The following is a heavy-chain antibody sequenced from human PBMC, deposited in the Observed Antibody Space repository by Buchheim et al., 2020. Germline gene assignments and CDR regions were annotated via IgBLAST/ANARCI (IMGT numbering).Heavy chain of an antibody. J-gene: IGHJ6*02. Sequence: QVQLVQSGAEVKKPGSSVKVSCKASGGTFSSYAISWVRQAPGQRLEWMGRIIPNLGLANFAPKFQGRVTITEDKSKDTAYMELSSLRSEDTAVYYCARGDSSGYYLSYYYGMDVWGQGTT. V-gene: IGHV1-69*04. CDR3: ARGDSSGYYLSYYYGMDV. CDR2: IIPNLGLA. CDR1: GGTFSSYA. D-gene: IGHD3-22*01.